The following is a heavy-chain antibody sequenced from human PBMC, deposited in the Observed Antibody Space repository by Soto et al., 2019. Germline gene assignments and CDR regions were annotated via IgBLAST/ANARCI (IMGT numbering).Heavy chain of an antibody. J-gene: IGHJ4*02. Sequence: QVQLQQWGAGLLKPSETLSLTCGVYGGTFSGYYWNWIRQLPGTGLEWIGEINPSGGTNYNPSLKRRVTISADTSKNQFSLKRSSVTAADTAVYYCARVRAIRGQRDLDFWGQGTLVTVSS. V-gene: IGHV4-34*01. CDR1: GGTFSGYY. CDR3: ARVRAIRGQRDLDF. CDR2: INPSGGT.